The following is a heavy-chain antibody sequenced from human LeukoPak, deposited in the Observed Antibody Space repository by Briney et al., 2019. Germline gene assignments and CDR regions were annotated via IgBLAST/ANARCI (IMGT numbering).Heavy chain of an antibody. J-gene: IGHJ4*02. CDR1: GFNFSSYA. Sequence: PGGSLRLSCAAPGFNFSSYAMSWVRQAPGKGLEWVSAISSSGGSTKYADSVKGRFTISRDNSKNTLYLQMNSLRAEDTAVYYCARVTYGSGTYGAFDYWGQGTLVTVSS. CDR2: ISSSGGST. D-gene: IGHD3-10*01. V-gene: IGHV3-23*01. CDR3: ARVTYGSGTYGAFDY.